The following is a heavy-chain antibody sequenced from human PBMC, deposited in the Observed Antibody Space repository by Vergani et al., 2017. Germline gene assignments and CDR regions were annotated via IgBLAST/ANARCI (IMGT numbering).Heavy chain of an antibody. D-gene: IGHD1-26*01. V-gene: IGHV4-59*01. CDR1: GGSISSYY. Sequence: QVHLNEAGPGLVKPSETLSLTCTVSGGSISSYYWSWIRQPPGKGLEWIGYIYYSGSTNYNPSLKSRVTISVDTSKTQFSLKLSSVTAADTAVYYCASSYVRYYYYYMDVWGKGTTVTVSS. CDR2: IYYSGST. CDR3: ASSYVRYYYYYMDV. J-gene: IGHJ6*03.